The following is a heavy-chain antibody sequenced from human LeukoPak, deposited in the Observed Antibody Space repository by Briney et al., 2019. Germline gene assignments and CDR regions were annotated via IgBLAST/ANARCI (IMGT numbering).Heavy chain of an antibody. Sequence: ASVKVSCKASGYTFTSYGINWVRQAPGQGLEWMGWISAYNGNTNYAQRLQGRVTMTTDTSTSTAYMELRSLRSDDTAVYYCARESMAGESYHYDYWGQGTLVTVSS. CDR2: ISAYNGNT. CDR1: GYTFTSYG. CDR3: ARESMAGESYHYDY. V-gene: IGHV1-18*01. J-gene: IGHJ4*02. D-gene: IGHD1-26*01.